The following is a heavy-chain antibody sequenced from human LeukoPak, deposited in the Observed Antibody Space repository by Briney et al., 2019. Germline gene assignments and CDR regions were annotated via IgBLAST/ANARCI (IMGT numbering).Heavy chain of an antibody. CDR1: GGSISSGSCY. CDR3: ARDLSGDLDY. CDR2: NYTNGST. V-gene: IGHV4-61*02. J-gene: IGHJ4*02. Sequence: TLSLTCTVSGGSISSGSCYWSWIRQPAGKGLEWIVRNYTNGSTNYNPSLKSRVAISVDTSKIHFSLKRSSVTAADTAVYYCARDLSGDLDYWGQGTLVTVSS. D-gene: IGHD2-21*01.